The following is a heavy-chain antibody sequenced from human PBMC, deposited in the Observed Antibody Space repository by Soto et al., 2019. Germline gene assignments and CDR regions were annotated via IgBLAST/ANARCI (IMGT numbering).Heavy chain of an antibody. CDR2: ISSSGGST. V-gene: IGHV3-23*01. Sequence: EVQLLESGGGLVQPGGSLRLSCAASGFTFSSYDMSWVRQAPGKGLEWVSTISSSGGSTYYADSVKGRFTISRDNSNNTLYLQMNSLRAEDTAVSYCAKGHGTSWDLDYWGQGTLVTVAS. J-gene: IGHJ4*02. CDR3: AKGHGTSWDLDY. D-gene: IGHD6-13*01. CDR1: GFTFSSYD.